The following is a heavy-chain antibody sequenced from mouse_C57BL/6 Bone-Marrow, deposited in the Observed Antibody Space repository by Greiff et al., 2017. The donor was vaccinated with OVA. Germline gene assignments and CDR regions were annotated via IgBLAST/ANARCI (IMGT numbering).Heavy chain of an antibody. CDR3: TTYGSSPYWYFDV. V-gene: IGHV14-1*01. Sequence: EVKLQQSGAELVRPGASVKLSCTASGFNIKDYYMHWVKQRPEQGLEWIGRIDPEDGDTEYAPKFQGKATMTADKSSNTAYLQLSSLTSEDTAVYYCTTYGSSPYWYFDVWGTGTTVTVSS. CDR1: GFNIKDYY. D-gene: IGHD1-1*01. J-gene: IGHJ1*03. CDR2: IDPEDGDT.